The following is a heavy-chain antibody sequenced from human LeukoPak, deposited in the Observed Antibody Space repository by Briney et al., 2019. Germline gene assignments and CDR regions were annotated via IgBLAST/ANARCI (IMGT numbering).Heavy chain of an antibody. CDR1: GFSFSDYS. CDR3: ARGKYYYGSSGYYCFDY. D-gene: IGHD3-22*01. CDR2: ISKGSGYI. V-gene: IGHV3-21*01. J-gene: IGHJ4*02. Sequence: PGGSLRLSCAASGFSFSDYSLNWVRQAPGKGLEWVSSISKGSGYIYYTDSVKGRFTISRDNAKNSLFLQMNSLRAEDTAVYYCARGKYYYGSSGYYCFDYWGQGTLVTASS.